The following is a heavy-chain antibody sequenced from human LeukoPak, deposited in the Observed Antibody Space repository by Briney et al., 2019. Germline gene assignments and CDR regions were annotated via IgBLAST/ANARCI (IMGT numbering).Heavy chain of an antibody. CDR2: IYPGDSDT. CDR1: GYTFTNYW. V-gene: IGHV5-51*01. CDR3: ARHPADTIFGVGPDY. Sequence: GEPLKISCQGSGYTFTNYWIGWVRRLPGKGLEWMGIIYPGDSDTRYSPSFQGQVTISADKSISTAYLQWSSLKASDTAMFYCARHPADTIFGVGPDYWGQGTLVTVSS. D-gene: IGHD3-3*01. J-gene: IGHJ4*02.